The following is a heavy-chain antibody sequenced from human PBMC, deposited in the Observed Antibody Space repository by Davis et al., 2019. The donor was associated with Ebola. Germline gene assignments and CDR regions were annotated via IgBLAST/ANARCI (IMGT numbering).Heavy chain of an antibody. Sequence: KVSCKGSGYTFTSYWIGWVRQMPGKGLEWMGIIYPGDSDTRYSPSFQGQVTISADKSISTAYLQWSSLKASDTAMYYCARQIRSSGYFDYWGQGTLVTVSS. V-gene: IGHV5-51*01. CDR3: ARQIRSSGYFDY. D-gene: IGHD6-19*01. J-gene: IGHJ4*02. CDR2: IYPGDSDT. CDR1: GYTFTSYW.